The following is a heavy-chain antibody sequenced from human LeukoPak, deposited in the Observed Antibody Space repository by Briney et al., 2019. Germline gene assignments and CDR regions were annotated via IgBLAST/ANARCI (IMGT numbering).Heavy chain of an antibody. CDR3: ARSSYSSSSSV. V-gene: IGHV3-23*01. J-gene: IGHJ3*01. CDR1: GFTFSSYA. Sequence: GGSLRLSCAASGFTFSSYAMSWVRQAPGKGLEWVSSISGGGGSTYHADSVKGRFTISRDNSKNMLYLQMNSLRAEDTAVYYCARSSYSSSSSVWGQGTMVTVSS. CDR2: ISGGGGST. D-gene: IGHD6-6*01.